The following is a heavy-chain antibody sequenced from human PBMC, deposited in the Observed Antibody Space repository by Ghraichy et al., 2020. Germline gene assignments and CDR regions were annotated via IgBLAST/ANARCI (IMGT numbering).Heavy chain of an antibody. Sequence: SETLSLTCTVSGGSISSYYWSWIRQPPGKGLEWIGYIYYSGSTNYNPSLKSRVTISVDTSKNQFSLKLNSVTAADTAVYYCARSVGELERLTGFDYWGQGTLVTVSS. J-gene: IGHJ4*02. CDR3: ARSVGELERLTGFDY. CDR2: IYYSGST. V-gene: IGHV4-59*01. CDR1: GGSISSYY. D-gene: IGHD1-1*01.